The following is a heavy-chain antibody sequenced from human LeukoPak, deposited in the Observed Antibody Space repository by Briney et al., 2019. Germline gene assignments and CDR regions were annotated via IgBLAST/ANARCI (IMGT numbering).Heavy chain of an antibody. CDR3: AREGAAAGTSDY. D-gene: IGHD6-13*01. V-gene: IGHV4-4*07. J-gene: IGHJ4*02. CDR2: IYTSGST. CDR1: GGSISSYY. Sequence: SSETLSLTCTVSGGSISSYYWSWIRQPAGKGLEWIGRIYTSGSTNYNPSLKSRVTMSVDASKNQFSLKLSSVTAADTAVYYCAREGAAAGTSDYWGQGTLVTVSS.